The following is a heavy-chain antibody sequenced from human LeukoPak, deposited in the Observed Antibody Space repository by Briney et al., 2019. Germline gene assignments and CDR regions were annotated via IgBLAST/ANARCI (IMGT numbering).Heavy chain of an antibody. V-gene: IGHV1-2*02. CDR1: GYTFTGYY. D-gene: IGHD3-10*01. Sequence: ASVKVSCKASGYTFTGYYMHWVRQAPGQGLEWMRWINPNSGGTNYAQKFQGRVTMTRDTSISTAYMELSRLRSDDTAVYYCARDFGVRGGSAFDIWGQGTMVTVSS. J-gene: IGHJ3*02. CDR3: ARDFGVRGGSAFDI. CDR2: INPNSGGT.